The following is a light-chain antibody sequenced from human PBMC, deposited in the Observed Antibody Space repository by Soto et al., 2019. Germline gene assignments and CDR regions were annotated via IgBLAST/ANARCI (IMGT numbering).Light chain of an antibody. CDR3: QQHHSAPIT. V-gene: IGKV4-1*01. CDR1: QSVLSSSNKKNY. CDR2: WAS. Sequence: TLYEYSLPVSLGDWTSINFKSSQSVLSSSNKKNYLAWFQQKPGQPPKLLIYWASARKPGVPDRFIGSGPGTDYTLTIPSLQAEEVAVYYCQQHHSAPITFGQGTRLEIK. J-gene: IGKJ5*01.